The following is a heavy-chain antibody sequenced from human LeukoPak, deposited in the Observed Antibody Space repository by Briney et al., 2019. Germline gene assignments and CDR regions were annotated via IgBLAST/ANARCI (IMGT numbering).Heavy chain of an antibody. D-gene: IGHD5-18*01. J-gene: IGHJ4*02. CDR2: ISSSSSYM. CDR1: GFTSCSDT. V-gene: IGHV3-21*01. Sequence: PGGTLRLSCAASGFTSCSDTMNSVRPAPGEGLEWVSSISSSSSYMYYADSLKGRFTISRDNAKNSLYLQMNSLRAEDTAVYYCARDDSEDYWGQGTLVTVSS. CDR3: ARDDSEDY.